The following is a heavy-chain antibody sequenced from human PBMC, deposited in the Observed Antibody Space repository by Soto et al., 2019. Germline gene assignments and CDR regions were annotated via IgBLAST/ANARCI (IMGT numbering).Heavy chain of an antibody. V-gene: IGHV1-3*01. CDR2: INAGNGNT. CDR1: GYTFSGYY. D-gene: IGHD6-13*01. CDR3: AREYISSWFDY. Sequence: GASVKVSCKASGYTFSGYYMHWVRQAPGQGLEWTAWINAGNGNTKYSQNFQGRVTITRDTSASTAYMELSRLRFDDTAVYYCAREYISSWFDYWGQGTLVTVSS. J-gene: IGHJ4*02.